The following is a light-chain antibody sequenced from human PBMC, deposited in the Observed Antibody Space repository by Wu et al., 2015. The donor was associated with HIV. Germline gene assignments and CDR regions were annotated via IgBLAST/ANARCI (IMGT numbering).Light chain of an antibody. CDR3: QQYHFWPPIT. Sequence: EIVLTQSQGTLSLSPGERATLSCRASRSLSSFLAWYQQKPDQAPRLLIYGASNRATGIPDRFSGSGSGTEFTLTIDSVQSEDVAVYYCQQYHFWPPITFGQGTRLEI. V-gene: IGKV3D-15*01. CDR1: RSLSSF. J-gene: IGKJ5*01. CDR2: GAS.